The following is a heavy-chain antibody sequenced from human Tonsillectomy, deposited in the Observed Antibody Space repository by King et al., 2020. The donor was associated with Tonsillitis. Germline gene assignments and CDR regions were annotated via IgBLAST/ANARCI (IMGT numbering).Heavy chain of an antibody. Sequence: VQLQQSGPGLVKPSQTLSLTCAISGDSVSSNSAAWNWIRQSPSRGLEWLGRTYYRSKWYNDYAVSVKSRITINPDTSKNQFSLQLNSVTPENTAVYFCARAGGGYKRYYYSGMEVWGQGTPVTVSS. J-gene: IGHJ6*02. CDR3: ARAGGGYKRYYYSGMEV. CDR1: GDSVSSNSAA. D-gene: IGHD2-8*02. CDR2: TYYRSKWYN. V-gene: IGHV6-1*01.